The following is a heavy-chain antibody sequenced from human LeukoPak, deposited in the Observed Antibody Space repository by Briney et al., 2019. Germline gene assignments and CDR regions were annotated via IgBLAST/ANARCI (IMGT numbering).Heavy chain of an antibody. D-gene: IGHD6-19*01. J-gene: IGHJ4*02. CDR3: ARVGSGWYTYYFDY. CDR2: IRQDGSEK. Sequence: GGSLRLSCAASGFTFSGSAIHWVRQASGKGLEWVANIRQDGSEKYYADSVKGRFTISRDNAKNSLYLQMNSLRAEDTDVYYCARVGSGWYTYYFDYWGQGTLVTVSS. CDR1: GFTFSGSA. V-gene: IGHV3-7*02.